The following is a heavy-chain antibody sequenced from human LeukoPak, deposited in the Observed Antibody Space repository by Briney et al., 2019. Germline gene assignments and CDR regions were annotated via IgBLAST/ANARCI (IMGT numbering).Heavy chain of an antibody. CDR3: ARDKVAAADTGWPDGFDI. D-gene: IGHD6-25*01. CDR1: GFTFSTYT. V-gene: IGHV3-21*01. J-gene: IGHJ3*02. Sequence: GGSLRLSCAASGFTFSTYTMKWVRQAPGKGLEWVSSISSRNTYIYYADSLKGRFTISRDNAKNSLYLQMSSLRAEDTAVYYRARDKVAAADTGWPDGFDIWGQGTMVTVSS. CDR2: ISSRNTYI.